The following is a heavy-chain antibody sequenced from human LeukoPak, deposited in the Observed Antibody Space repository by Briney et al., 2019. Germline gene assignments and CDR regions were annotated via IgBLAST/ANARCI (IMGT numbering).Heavy chain of an antibody. CDR2: ISSSSSYI. CDR1: GSTVKRNY. Sequence: GGSLRLSCAVSGSTVKRNYMSWARQAPGKGLEWVSSISSSSSYIYYADSVKGRFTISRDNAKNSLYLQMNSLRAEDTAVYYCASTYYDSIWGQGTLVTVSS. V-gene: IGHV3-21*01. J-gene: IGHJ4*02. CDR3: ASTYYDSI. D-gene: IGHD3-22*01.